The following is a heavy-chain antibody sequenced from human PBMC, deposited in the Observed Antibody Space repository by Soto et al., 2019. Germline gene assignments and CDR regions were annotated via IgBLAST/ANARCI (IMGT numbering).Heavy chain of an antibody. CDR2: TNSDGSSI. CDR3: ARGGSYYLDY. J-gene: IGHJ4*02. CDR1: GFTFSSSW. V-gene: IGHV3-74*01. D-gene: IGHD3-10*01. Sequence: EVQLVESGGALVQPGGSLRLSCAASGFTFSSSWMHWVRQGPGKGLVWVSRTNSDGSSISYADSVKGRFTISRDNAKNTRYLKINSLRAEDTAVYYCARGGSYYLDYWGQGTLLTVSS.